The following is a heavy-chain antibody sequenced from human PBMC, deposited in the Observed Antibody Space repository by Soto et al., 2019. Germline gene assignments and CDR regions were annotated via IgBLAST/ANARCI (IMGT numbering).Heavy chain of an antibody. V-gene: IGHV1-18*01. D-gene: IGHD4-17*01. CDR1: GYTFTSYG. CDR2: ISAYNGNT. J-gene: IGHJ3*02. Sequence: ASVKVSCKASGYTFTSYGISWVRQAPGQGLEWMGWISAYNGNTNYAQKLQGRVTMTTDTSTSTAYMELRSLRSDDTAVYYCARDLLVTMVSSNGGNAFDIWGQGTMVTVSS. CDR3: ARDLLVTMVSSNGGNAFDI.